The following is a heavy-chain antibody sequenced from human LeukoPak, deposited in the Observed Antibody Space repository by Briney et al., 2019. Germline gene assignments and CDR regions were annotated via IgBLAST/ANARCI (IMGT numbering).Heavy chain of an antibody. D-gene: IGHD2-15*01. CDR3: ARGFPYCSGGSCYMYYFDY. CDR2: IYYSGST. V-gene: IGHV4-59*01. Sequence: SETLSLTCTVSGGSISSYYWSWIRQPPGKGLEWIGYIYYSGSTNCNPSLKSRVTISVDTSKNQFSLKLSSVTAADTAVYYCARGFPYCSGGSCYMYYFDYWGQGTLVTVSS. J-gene: IGHJ4*02. CDR1: GGSISSYY.